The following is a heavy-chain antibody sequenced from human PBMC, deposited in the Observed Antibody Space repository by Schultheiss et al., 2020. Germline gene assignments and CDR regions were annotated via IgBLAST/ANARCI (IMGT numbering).Heavy chain of an antibody. V-gene: IGHV4-34*01. CDR3: ARESQQLVDY. D-gene: IGHD6-13*01. Sequence: SQTLSLTCAVYGGSFSGYYWSWIRQPPGKGLEWIGEINHSGSTNYNPSLKSRVTISVDTSKNQFSLKLSSVTAADTAVYYCARESQQLVDYWGQGTLVTVSS. J-gene: IGHJ4*02. CDR1: GGSFSGYY. CDR2: INHSGST.